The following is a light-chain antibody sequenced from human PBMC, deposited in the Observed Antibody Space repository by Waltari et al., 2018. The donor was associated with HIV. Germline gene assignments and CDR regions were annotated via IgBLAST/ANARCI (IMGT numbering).Light chain of an antibody. Sequence: QSALTQPASVSGSPGQSITISCTGTSSDVGAYNFVSWYQQHPGKAPQLMIYDVSRRPSGVSDRFSGSKSGNTASLTISGLQAEDEADYYCGSYTSSSTLVFGGGTKLTVL. CDR3: GSYTSSSTLV. J-gene: IGLJ3*02. CDR2: DVS. V-gene: IGLV2-14*03. CDR1: SSDVGAYNF.